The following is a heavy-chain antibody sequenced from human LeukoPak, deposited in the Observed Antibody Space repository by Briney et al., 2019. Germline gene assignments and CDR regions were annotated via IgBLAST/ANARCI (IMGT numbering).Heavy chain of an antibody. D-gene: IGHD3-16*01. CDR1: GGSISSNY. Sequence: PAETLSLTCIVSGGSISSNYYSWIRQPPGKGLEWIGYVYKSGSTYYNPSLKSRVTISLDTSRNQISLKLTSVIAADRAVYYCARGGSGYYYMDVWGNGTTVTVSS. CDR2: VYKSGST. J-gene: IGHJ6*03. V-gene: IGHV4-59*01. CDR3: ARGGSGYYYMDV.